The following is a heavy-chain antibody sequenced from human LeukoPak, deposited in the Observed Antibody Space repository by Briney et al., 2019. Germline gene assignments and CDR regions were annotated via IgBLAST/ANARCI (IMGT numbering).Heavy chain of an antibody. Sequence: ASVKVSCKASGYTFTGYYMHWVRQAPGQGLEWMGWINPNSGGTNYAQKFQGRVTMTRDTSISTAYMELSRLRSDDTAVYYCAREQDFWSGYGMDVWGQGTTVTVSS. CDR1: GYTFTGYY. D-gene: IGHD3-3*01. V-gene: IGHV1-2*02. CDR3: AREQDFWSGYGMDV. CDR2: INPNSGGT. J-gene: IGHJ6*02.